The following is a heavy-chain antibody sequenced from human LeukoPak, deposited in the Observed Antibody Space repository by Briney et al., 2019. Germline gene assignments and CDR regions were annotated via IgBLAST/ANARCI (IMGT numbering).Heavy chain of an antibody. Sequence: PSETLSLTCSISGGSISSYYWCWIRQPPGKGLEWIGYIYYSGSTNYNPSLKSRVTISVDTSKSQFSLKLSSVTAADMAVYYCAKSVVVATTRLGPFDTWGQGTMVTVSS. CDR3: AKSVVVATTRLGPFDT. D-gene: IGHD3-22*01. CDR1: GGSISSYY. V-gene: IGHV4-59*08. J-gene: IGHJ3*02. CDR2: IYYSGST.